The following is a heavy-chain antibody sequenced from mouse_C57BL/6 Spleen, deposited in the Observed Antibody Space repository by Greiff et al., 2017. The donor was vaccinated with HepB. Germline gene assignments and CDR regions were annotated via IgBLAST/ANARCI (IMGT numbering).Heavy chain of an antibody. CDR1: GFTFSSYT. V-gene: IGHV5-9*01. D-gene: IGHD1-1*01. J-gene: IGHJ2*01. CDR2: ISGGGGNT. CDR3: ARGYYGTSYFDY. Sequence: EVQGVESGGGLVKPGGSLKLSCAASGFTFSSYTMSWVRQTPEKRLEWVATISGGGGNTYYPDSVKGRFTISRDNAKNTLYLQMSSLRSEDTALYYCARGYYGTSYFDYWGQGATLTVSS.